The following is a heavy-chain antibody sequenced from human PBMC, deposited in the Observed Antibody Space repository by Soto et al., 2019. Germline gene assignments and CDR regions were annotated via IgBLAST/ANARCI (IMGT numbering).Heavy chain of an antibody. D-gene: IGHD3-22*01. Sequence: SLRLSCAASGFTFSSYGMHWVRQAPGKGLEWVAVISYDGSNKYYADSVKGRFTISRDNSKNTLYLQMNSLRAEDTAVYYCASPHDSSGYLIDAFDIWGQGTMVTVSS. V-gene: IGHV3-30*03. CDR1: GFTFSSYG. CDR2: ISYDGSNK. J-gene: IGHJ3*02. CDR3: ASPHDSSGYLIDAFDI.